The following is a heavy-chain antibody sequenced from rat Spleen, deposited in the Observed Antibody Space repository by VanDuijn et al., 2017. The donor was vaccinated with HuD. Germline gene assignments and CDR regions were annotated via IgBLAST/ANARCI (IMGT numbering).Heavy chain of an antibody. Sequence: QVQLKESGPGLVQPSQTLSLTCTVSGFSLTSSGVSLVRQPPGKGLEWIAAISSGGSTYYNSALKSRLSISRDTSKSQVFLKMNSLQTEDTAIYFCTTDGSYYLWDYWGQGVMVTVSS. CDR2: ISSGGST. CDR3: TTDGSYYLWDY. D-gene: IGHD1-12*02. V-gene: IGHV2S12*01. J-gene: IGHJ2*01. CDR1: GFSLTSSG.